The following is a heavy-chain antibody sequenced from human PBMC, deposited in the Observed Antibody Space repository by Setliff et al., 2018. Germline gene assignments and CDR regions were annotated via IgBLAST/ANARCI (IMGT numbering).Heavy chain of an antibody. D-gene: IGHD3-16*01. CDR2: TYYIWAT. Sequence: SETLSLTCTVSGASFSTHYWSWVRQSPRKGLEWIGHTYYIWATKYNPSLKGRVTISVDTSKNQVSLRMNFVTAADTAVYYCARGGVLGTGDFDYWGQGTLVTVSS. CDR3: ARGGVLGTGDFDY. V-gene: IGHV4-59*11. J-gene: IGHJ4*02. CDR1: GASFSTHY.